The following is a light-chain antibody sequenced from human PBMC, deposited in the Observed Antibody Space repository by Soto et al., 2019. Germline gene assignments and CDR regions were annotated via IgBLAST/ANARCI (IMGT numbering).Light chain of an antibody. V-gene: IGLV7-46*01. CDR1: TVAVTSGHY. CDR2: DVR. CDR3: LLAYGETRL. Sequence: QAVVTQEPSLTVSPGGTVTLTCGSSTVAVTSGHYPYWFQQRPGQVPGTLIYDVRNKYSWTPARFSGSLLGGKAALTLSGAQPEDEAEDFCLLAYGETRLVGGGTKLTVL. J-gene: IGLJ2*01.